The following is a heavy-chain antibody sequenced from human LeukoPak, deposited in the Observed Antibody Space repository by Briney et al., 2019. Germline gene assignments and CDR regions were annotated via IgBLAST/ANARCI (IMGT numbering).Heavy chain of an antibody. CDR2: ISAYNGNT. J-gene: IGHJ3*02. Sequence: ASVKVSCKASGYTFTSYGISWVRQAPGQGLEWMGWISAYNGNTNYAQKLQGRVTMTTDTSTSTAFMDLRSLRSDDTAVYYCARVLPGTHSDAFDIWGQGTMVTVSS. CDR1: GYTFTSYG. CDR3: ARVLPGTHSDAFDI. V-gene: IGHV1-18*01. D-gene: IGHD2-8*02.